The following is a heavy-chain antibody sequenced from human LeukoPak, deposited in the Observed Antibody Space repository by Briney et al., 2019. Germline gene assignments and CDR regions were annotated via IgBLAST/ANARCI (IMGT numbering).Heavy chain of an antibody. V-gene: IGHV4-59*01. D-gene: IGHD1-26*01. CDR2: IYYSGST. Sequence: PSETLSLTCTVSGGSISSYYWSWFRQPQGKELGWIGYIYYSGSTNYNPSLKSRVTISVDTSKNQFSLKLSSVTAADTAVYYCAREFRGSYALDYRGQGTLVTVSS. CDR3: AREFRGSYALDY. J-gene: IGHJ4*02. CDR1: GGSISSYY.